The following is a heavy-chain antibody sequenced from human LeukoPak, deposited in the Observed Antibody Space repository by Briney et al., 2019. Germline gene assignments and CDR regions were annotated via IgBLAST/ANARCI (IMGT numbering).Heavy chain of an antibody. J-gene: IGHJ4*02. D-gene: IGHD2-2*03. Sequence: GGSLRLSCAASGFTFSDYYMSWIRQAPGKGLEWVSYISSSGSTIYYADSVKGRFTISRDNAKNSLYLQMNSLRAEDTAVYCCARVPYGSSPHFDYWGQGTLVTVSS. V-gene: IGHV3-11*04. CDR1: GFTFSDYY. CDR2: ISSSGSTI. CDR3: ARVPYGSSPHFDY.